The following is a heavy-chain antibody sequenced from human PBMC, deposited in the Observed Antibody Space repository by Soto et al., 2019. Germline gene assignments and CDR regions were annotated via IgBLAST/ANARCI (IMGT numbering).Heavy chain of an antibody. CDR2: ISAYNGNT. V-gene: IGHV1-18*01. Sequence: QVQLVQSGAEVKKPGASVKVSCKASGYTFTSYGISWVRQAPGQGLEWMGWISAYNGNTNYAQKLQGRVTMTTDTSTSTAYMELRSLRYDDTAVYYCARDPSDIFDCTNGVCPSYNYFDYWGQGTLVTVSS. D-gene: IGHD2-8*01. J-gene: IGHJ4*02. CDR3: ARDPSDIFDCTNGVCPSYNYFDY. CDR1: GYTFTSYG.